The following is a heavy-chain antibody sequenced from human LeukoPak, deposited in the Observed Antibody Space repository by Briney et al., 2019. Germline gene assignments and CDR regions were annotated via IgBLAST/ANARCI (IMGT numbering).Heavy chain of an antibody. CDR2: IYYSGST. V-gene: IGHV4-59*08. CDR1: GGSISSYY. Sequence: SETLSLTCTVSGGSISSYYWSWIRQPPGKGLEWIGYIYYSGSTNYNPSLKSRVTISVDTSKNQFSLKLSSVTAADTAVYYCARIAYGHYGWFDPWGQGTLVTVSS. J-gene: IGHJ5*02. CDR3: ARIAYGHYGWFDP. D-gene: IGHD4-17*01.